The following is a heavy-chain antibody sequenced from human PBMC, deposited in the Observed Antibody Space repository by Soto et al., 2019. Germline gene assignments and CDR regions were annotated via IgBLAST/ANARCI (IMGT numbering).Heavy chain of an antibody. D-gene: IGHD3-10*01. J-gene: IGHJ4*02. Sequence: QVQLVQSGAEVKRPGSSVKVSCKTSGDTFSFYSINWVRQAPGLGLEWMGRVNPILSMSNYAQRFQGRVTMTGDKSTSTAYMELRSLRSEDTAIYYCASSYGSGYRAFDYWGQGALVTVSS. V-gene: IGHV1-69*02. CDR1: GDTFSFYS. CDR2: VNPILSMS. CDR3: ASSYGSGYRAFDY.